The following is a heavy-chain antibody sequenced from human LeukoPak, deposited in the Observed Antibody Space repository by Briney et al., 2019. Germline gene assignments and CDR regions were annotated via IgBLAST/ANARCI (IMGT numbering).Heavy chain of an antibody. CDR3: ARDISLGYSSGWYWGSFDY. D-gene: IGHD6-19*01. CDR1: GGTFSSYA. CDR2: IIPIFGTA. Sequence: GASVKVSCKASGGTFSSYAISWVRQAPGQGLEWMGRIIPIFGTANYAQKFQARDTITTDESTSTAYMELSSLRSEDTAVYYCARDISLGYSSGWYWGSFDYWGQGTLVTVSS. V-gene: IGHV1-69*05. J-gene: IGHJ4*02.